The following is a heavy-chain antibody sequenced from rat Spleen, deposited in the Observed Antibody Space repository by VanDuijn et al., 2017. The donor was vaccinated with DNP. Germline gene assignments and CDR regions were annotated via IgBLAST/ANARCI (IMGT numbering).Heavy chain of an antibody. D-gene: IGHD1-12*02. CDR2: IWSGGST. V-gene: IGHV2-1*01. J-gene: IGHJ2*01. CDR1: GYSLTSNS. Sequence: QVQLKESGPGLVQPSQTLSLTCTVSGYSLTSNSVHWVRQPPGKGLEWIGAIWSGGSTDYNSALKSRLSISRDTSKSQVFLKMNSLHTEDTAMYFCARSDYSDGGYYYGYFDYWGQGVMVTVSS. CDR3: ARSDYSDGGYYYGYFDY.